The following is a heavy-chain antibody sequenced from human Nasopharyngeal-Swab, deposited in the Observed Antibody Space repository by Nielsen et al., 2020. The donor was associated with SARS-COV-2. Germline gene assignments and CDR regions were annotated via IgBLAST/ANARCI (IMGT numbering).Heavy chain of an antibody. Sequence: SGTLSLTCTVSGYSISSGYYWGWIRQPPGKGLEWIGSIYHSGSTYYNPSLKSRVTISVDTSKNQFSLKLSSVTAADTAVYYCARDARWELLGAFDIWGQGTMVTVSS. D-gene: IGHD1-26*01. CDR1: GYSISSGYY. CDR2: IYHSGST. CDR3: ARDARWELLGAFDI. J-gene: IGHJ3*02. V-gene: IGHV4-38-2*02.